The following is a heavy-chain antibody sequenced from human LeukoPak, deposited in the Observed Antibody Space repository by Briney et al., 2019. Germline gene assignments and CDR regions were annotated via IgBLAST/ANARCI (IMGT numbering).Heavy chain of an antibody. D-gene: IGHD6-13*01. V-gene: IGHV4-4*07. CDR2: IYSDGSV. CDR3: ARGPAASGYFDY. Sequence: SETLSLTCTVSGGSISSHYWNWLRQPAGKGLEWIGHIYSDGSVNYNPSVKSRVTMSVDTSKNQFSLKLYFVTAADTAVFYCARGPAASGYFDYWDQGTLVTVSS. J-gene: IGHJ4*02. CDR1: GGSISSHY.